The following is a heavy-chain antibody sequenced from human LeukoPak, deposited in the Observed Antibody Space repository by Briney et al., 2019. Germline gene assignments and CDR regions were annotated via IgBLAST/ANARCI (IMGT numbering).Heavy chain of an antibody. CDR3: ARIGYRSSCFDY. J-gene: IGHJ4*02. D-gene: IGHD6-13*01. Sequence: PGGSLRLSCAASGFTFSNYWMSWVRQTPGKGLEWVANIKQDGSEKDYVDSMKGRFTISGDNAKNSVYLQMNNLRAEDTAVYYCARIGYRSSCFDYWGQGTVVTVSS. V-gene: IGHV3-7*01. CDR1: GFTFSNYW. CDR2: IKQDGSEK.